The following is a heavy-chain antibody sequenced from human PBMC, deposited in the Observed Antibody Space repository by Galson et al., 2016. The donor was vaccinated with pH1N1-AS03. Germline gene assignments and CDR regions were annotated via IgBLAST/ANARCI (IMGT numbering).Heavy chain of an antibody. J-gene: IGHJ4*02. CDR1: GIPFSSHW. D-gene: IGHD1-26*01. CDR3: TNSLVY. V-gene: IGHV3-74*01. CDR2: INTDGTET. Sequence: SLRLSCAASGIPFSSHWVHWIRQVPGKGLVWVSQINTDGTETIYADSVKGRFTISRDNAKNTLYLQMDSLRAEDTAMYYCTNSLVYWGQGTLVTVSS.